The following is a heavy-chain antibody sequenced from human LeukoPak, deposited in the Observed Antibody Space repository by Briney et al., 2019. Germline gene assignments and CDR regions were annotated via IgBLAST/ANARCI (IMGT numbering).Heavy chain of an antibody. CDR1: GGTFSSYT. D-gene: IGHD4-17*01. J-gene: IGHJ4*02. V-gene: IGHV1-69*02. CDR3: ARGGYGDFEY. CDR2: IIPILGIA. Sequence: GASGKVSCKSSGGTFSSYTISWVRQAPGQGLEWMGRIIPILGIANYAQKIQGRVTITTDKSTSTAYMQLIRLRSEETAVYCCARGGYGDFEYWGQGNLVTVSS.